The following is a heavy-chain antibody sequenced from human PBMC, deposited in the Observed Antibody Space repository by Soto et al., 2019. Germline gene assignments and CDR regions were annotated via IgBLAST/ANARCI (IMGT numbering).Heavy chain of an antibody. CDR2: IYPGDSDT. CDR1: GYSFTSYW. J-gene: IGHJ4*02. D-gene: IGHD3-22*01. V-gene: IGHV5-51*01. Sequence: PGESLKISCKGSGYSFTSYWIGWVRQMPGKGLEWMGIIYPGDSDTRYSPSFQGQVTISADKSISTAYLQWSSLKASDTAMYYCARHRYYYDSSGYRYYFDYWGQGTLVTVSS. CDR3: ARHRYYYDSSGYRYYFDY.